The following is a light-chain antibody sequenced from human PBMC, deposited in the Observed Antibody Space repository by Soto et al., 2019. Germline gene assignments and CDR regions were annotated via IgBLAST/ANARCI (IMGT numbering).Light chain of an antibody. V-gene: IGKV3-15*01. CDR2: GAS. CDR3: QQYGTSEII. Sequence: EIVMTQSPATLSVSPGERATLSCRASQSVGSNLAWYQQKPGQAPRLLIYGASTRANGIPARFSGTGSGTDFTLTISRLETEDFAVFYCQQYGTSEIIFGQGTRLEI. CDR1: QSVGSN. J-gene: IGKJ5*01.